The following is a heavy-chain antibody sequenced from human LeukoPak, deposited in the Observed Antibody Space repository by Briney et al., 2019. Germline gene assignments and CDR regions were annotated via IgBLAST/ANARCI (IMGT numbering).Heavy chain of an antibody. CDR3: ARDGEYGSGSYSTDYFDY. CDR1: GYTFTSYG. D-gene: IGHD3-10*01. V-gene: IGHV1-18*01. Sequence: ASVKVSCKASGYTFTSYGISWVRQAPGQGLEWMGWISAYNGNTNYAQKLQGRVTMTTDTSTSTAYMELRSLRSDDTAVYYCARDGEYGSGSYSTDYFDYWGQGTLVTVSS. J-gene: IGHJ4*02. CDR2: ISAYNGNT.